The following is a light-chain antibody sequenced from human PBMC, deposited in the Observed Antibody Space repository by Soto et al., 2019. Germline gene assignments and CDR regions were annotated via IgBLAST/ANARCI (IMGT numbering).Light chain of an antibody. V-gene: IGKV3-20*01. Sequence: VLTLSPGTLSVSPGESATLSCRASQSVRFILAWYQQKPGQAPRLLIYGASSRATGTPDTFSCSGSGTDFTLTISRLEPEDYALYYCQQFGSSPITFGQGTRLEIK. J-gene: IGKJ5*01. CDR3: QQFGSSPIT. CDR1: QSVRFI. CDR2: GAS.